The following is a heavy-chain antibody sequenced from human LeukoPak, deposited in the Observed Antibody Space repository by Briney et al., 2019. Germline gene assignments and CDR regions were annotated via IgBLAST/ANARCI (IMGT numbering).Heavy chain of an antibody. CDR2: ISSGGSYI. Sequence: GGSLRLSCATSGFTFSSYNVNWVRQAPGKGLEWVSSISSGGSYIYYADSVKGRFTISRDNSKNTPYLQMNSLRTEDTAVYYCARDGSYCSGDSCYSGLYFLHWGQGTLVTVSS. D-gene: IGHD2-15*01. J-gene: IGHJ1*01. CDR3: ARDGSYCSGDSCYSGLYFLH. CDR1: GFTFSSYN. V-gene: IGHV3-21*01.